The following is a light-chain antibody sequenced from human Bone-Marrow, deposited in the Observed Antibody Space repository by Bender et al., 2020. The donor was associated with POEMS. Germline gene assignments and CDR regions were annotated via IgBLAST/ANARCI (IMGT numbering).Light chain of an antibody. J-gene: IGLJ2*01. CDR1: SSDVGLYNY. CDR2: ELN. V-gene: IGLV2-8*01. CDR3: NSYAGSPRV. Sequence: QSALTQPPSASGSPGQSVTISCTGTSSDVGLYNYVSWYQHHPGTAPKLIIFELNKRPSGVSARFSGSKSGNTASLTVSGLQAEDGADYYCNSYAGSPRVFGGGTKLTVL.